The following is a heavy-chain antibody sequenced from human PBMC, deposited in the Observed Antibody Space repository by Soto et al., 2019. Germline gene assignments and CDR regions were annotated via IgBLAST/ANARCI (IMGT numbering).Heavy chain of an antibody. CDR1: GFTFSSYG. Sequence: QVQLVESGGGVVQPGRSLRLSCAASGFTFSSYGMHWVRQAPGKGLEWVAVISCDGRNQYYADSVKGRFTISRDNSKNTLYLQMNSLRAEDTAVYYCAKVSSSHNFDYWGQGTLVTVSS. J-gene: IGHJ4*02. CDR2: ISCDGRNQ. D-gene: IGHD6-6*01. CDR3: AKVSSSHNFDY. V-gene: IGHV3-30*18.